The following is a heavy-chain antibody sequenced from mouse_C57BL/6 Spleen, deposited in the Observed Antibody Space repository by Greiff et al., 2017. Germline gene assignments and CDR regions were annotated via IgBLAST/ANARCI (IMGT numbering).Heavy chain of an antibody. CDR3: ARSITTVVEGYAMDY. CDR2: INPNNGGT. Sequence: EVQLQQSGPELVKPGASVKISCKASGYTFTDYYMNWVKQSHGKSLEWIGDINPNNGGTSYNQKFKGKATLTVDKSSSTAYMELHSLTSEDAAVYYCARSITTVVEGYAMDYWGQGTSVTVSS. D-gene: IGHD1-1*01. J-gene: IGHJ4*01. V-gene: IGHV1-26*01. CDR1: GYTFTDYY.